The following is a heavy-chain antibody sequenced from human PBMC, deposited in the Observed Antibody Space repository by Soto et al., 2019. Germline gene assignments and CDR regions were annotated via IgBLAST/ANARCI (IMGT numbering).Heavy chain of an antibody. D-gene: IGHD1-26*01. J-gene: IGHJ4*02. CDR2: IDSDESRT. CDR1: GFTFSSYS. Sequence: EVQLVESGGGLVQPGWSLRLSCAASGFTFSSYSMHWVRQAPGKGLVWVSRIDSDESRTRYADSVKGRFTISRDNAKNTLYLQMNSLRVEDTAMYFCARDVELQSFDYWGQGTLVTVSS. CDR3: ARDVELQSFDY. V-gene: IGHV3-74*01.